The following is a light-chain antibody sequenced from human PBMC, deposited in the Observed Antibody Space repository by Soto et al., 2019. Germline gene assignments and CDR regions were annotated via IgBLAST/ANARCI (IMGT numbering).Light chain of an antibody. CDR1: QTISSNY. V-gene: IGKV3-20*01. J-gene: IGKJ5*01. CDR2: GAS. Sequence: EIVMTQSPATLSVSPGERATLSCRASQTISSNYLAWYQQKPGQAPRLLIYGASNRATGIPDRFSGSGSGTDFTLTISRLEPEDFAVYYCQQSNDWPPITFGQGTRLEIK. CDR3: QQSNDWPPIT.